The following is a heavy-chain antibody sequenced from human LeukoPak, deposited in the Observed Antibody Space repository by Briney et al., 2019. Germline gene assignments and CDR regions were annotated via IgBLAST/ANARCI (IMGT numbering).Heavy chain of an antibody. J-gene: IGHJ6*04. Sequence: SVKVSCKASGGTFSSYAISWVRQAPGQGLEWMGGIIPIFGTANYAQKFQGRVTITADVSTSTAYMELSSLRSEDTAVYYCARESVAVDIVVVVAAYGMDVWGKGTTVTVSS. CDR1: GGTFSSYA. CDR2: IIPIFGTA. V-gene: IGHV1-69*01. CDR3: ARESVAVDIVVVVAAYGMDV. D-gene: IGHD2-15*01.